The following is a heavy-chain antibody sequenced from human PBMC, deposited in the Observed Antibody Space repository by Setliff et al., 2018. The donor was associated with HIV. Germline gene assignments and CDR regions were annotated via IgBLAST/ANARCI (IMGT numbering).Heavy chain of an antibody. V-gene: IGHV4-59*01. J-gene: IGHJ6*02. Sequence: SETLSLTCTVSGGSISSDYWSWIRQPPGKGLEWIGYIHYSGSTNHNPSLKSRVTISAATSKNQFSLKLNSVTTADTAVYYCARSRTSSGYYGVTGYGMDVWGQGTTVTVSS. D-gene: IGHD3-22*01. CDR3: ARSRTSSGYYGVTGYGMDV. CDR2: IHYSGST. CDR1: GGSISSDY.